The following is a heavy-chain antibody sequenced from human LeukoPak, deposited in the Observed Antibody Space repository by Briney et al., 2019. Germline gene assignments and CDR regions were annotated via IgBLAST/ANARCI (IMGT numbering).Heavy chain of an antibody. Sequence: GGSLRLSCAASGFTFSSYWMSWVRQAPGKGLEWVANIKQDGSEKYYVDSVKGRFTISRDNAKNSLYLQMNSLRAEDTAVYYCARDRDSNGWTVAFDFWGQGTMVTVSS. CDR2: IKQDGSEK. CDR3: ARDRDSNGWTVAFDF. CDR1: GFTFSSYW. V-gene: IGHV3-7*03. J-gene: IGHJ3*01. D-gene: IGHD6-19*01.